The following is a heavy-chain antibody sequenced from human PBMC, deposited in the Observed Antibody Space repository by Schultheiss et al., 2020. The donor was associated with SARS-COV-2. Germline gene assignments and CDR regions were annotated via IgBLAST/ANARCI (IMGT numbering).Heavy chain of an antibody. D-gene: IGHD4-11*01. CDR1: GGSISSGDYY. CDR3: ARSNGLSHHFDY. V-gene: IGHV4-31*03. CDR2: INYSGST. J-gene: IGHJ4*02. Sequence: SETLSLTCTVSGGSISSGDYYWSWIRQHPGKGLEWIGYINYSGSTYYNPSLKSRVIISIDTSKNQFSLKLSSVTAADTAVYYCARSNGLSHHFDYWGQGTLVTVSS.